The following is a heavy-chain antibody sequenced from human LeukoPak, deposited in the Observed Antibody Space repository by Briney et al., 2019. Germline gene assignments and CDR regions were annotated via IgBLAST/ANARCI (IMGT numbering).Heavy chain of an antibody. CDR3: ARDHSSSGRYSFDY. CDR1: GDSVSSSSAA. CDR2: TYYRSRWYN. V-gene: IGHV6-1*01. J-gene: IGHJ4*02. Sequence: SQTLSLTCGISGDSVSSSSAAWNWIRQSPSRGLEWLGRTYYRSRWYNDYAVSVKSRITINPDTSKNQFSLQLNSVTPEDTAVYYCARDHSSSGRYSFDYWGQGTLVTVSS. D-gene: IGHD6-19*01.